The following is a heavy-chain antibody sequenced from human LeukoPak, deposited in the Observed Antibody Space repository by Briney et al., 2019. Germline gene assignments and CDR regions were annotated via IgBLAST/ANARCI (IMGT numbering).Heavy chain of an antibody. J-gene: IGHJ4*02. V-gene: IGHV4-39*07. CDR2: IYYSGST. D-gene: IGHD5-12*01. Sequence: SETLSLTCTVSGGSISSSSDYWGWIRQPPGKGLEWIGSIYYSGSTYYNPSLKSRVTISVDTSKNKFSLKLSSVTAADTAVYYCARAKGVSGYHPAFDYWGQGTLVTVSS. CDR1: GGSISSSSDY. CDR3: ARAKGVSGYHPAFDY.